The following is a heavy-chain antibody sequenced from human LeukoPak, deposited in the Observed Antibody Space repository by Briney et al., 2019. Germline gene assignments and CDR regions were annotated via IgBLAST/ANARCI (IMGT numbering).Heavy chain of an antibody. J-gene: IGHJ5*02. CDR2: MNPNSGNT. V-gene: IGHV1-8*01. CDR1: GYTFTSYD. Sequence: ASVKVSCKASGYTFTSYDINWVRQATGQGLEWMGWMNPNSGNTGYAQKFQGRVTMTRNTSITTAYMELSSLRSEDTAVYYCATSENPVAIPITWGQGTLVSVSS. CDR3: ATSENPVAIPIT. D-gene: IGHD4-23*01.